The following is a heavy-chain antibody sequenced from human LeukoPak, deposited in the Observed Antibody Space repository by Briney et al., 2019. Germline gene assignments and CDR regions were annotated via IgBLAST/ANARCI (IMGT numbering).Heavy chain of an antibody. J-gene: IGHJ6*02. CDR1: GFTFSSYA. Sequence: GRSLRLSCAASGFTFSSYAMSWVRQAPGKGLEWVSAISGSGGSTYYADSVKGRFTISRDNSKNTLYLQMNSLRAEDTAVYYCAKGALWFGELSGIDVWGQGTTVTVSS. CDR2: ISGSGGST. D-gene: IGHD3-10*01. V-gene: IGHV3-23*01. CDR3: AKGALWFGELSGIDV.